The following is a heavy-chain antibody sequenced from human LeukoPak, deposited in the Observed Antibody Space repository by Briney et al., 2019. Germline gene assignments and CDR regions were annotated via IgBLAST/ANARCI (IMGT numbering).Heavy chain of an antibody. CDR3: SEERSY. Sequence: PGGSLRLSCAASGFTFSNYAMSWVCQAPGKGLEWVSAISGNGGSTYYADSVKGRFTISRDNSKNTLHLQMNSLRAEDTAVYYCSEERSYWGQGTLVTVSS. V-gene: IGHV3-23*01. CDR1: GFTFSNYA. CDR2: ISGNGGST. J-gene: IGHJ4*02.